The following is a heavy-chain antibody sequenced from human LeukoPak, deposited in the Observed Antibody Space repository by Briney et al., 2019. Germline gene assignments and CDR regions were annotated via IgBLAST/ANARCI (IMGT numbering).Heavy chain of an antibody. D-gene: IGHD6-13*01. CDR1: GGSISSAAYY. CDR2: IYYTGTT. J-gene: IGHJ5*02. V-gene: IGHV4-39*01. Sequence: SETLSLTCTVSGGSISSAAYYWGWVRQPPGKGLDWIGSIYYTGTTYYSPSLQTRATLSFDTSKNQFSLKLTSVTAADTAVYFCARRPIAAGNNWFDPWCQGTLVTVSS. CDR3: ARRPIAAGNNWFDP.